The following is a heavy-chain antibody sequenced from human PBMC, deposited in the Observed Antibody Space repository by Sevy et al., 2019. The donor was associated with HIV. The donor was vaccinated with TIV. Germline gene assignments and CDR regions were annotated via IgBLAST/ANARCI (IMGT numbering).Heavy chain of an antibody. D-gene: IGHD5-12*01. CDR3: TRADIVATIDLFDY. J-gene: IGHJ4*02. Sequence: GGSLRLSCTASGFTFGDYAMSWFRQAPGKGLEWVGFIRSKAYGGTTEYAASVKGRFTMSRDDSKSIAYLQMNSLKTEDTAVYYCTRADIVATIDLFDYWGQGTLVTVSS. V-gene: IGHV3-49*03. CDR2: IRSKAYGGTT. CDR1: GFTFGDYA.